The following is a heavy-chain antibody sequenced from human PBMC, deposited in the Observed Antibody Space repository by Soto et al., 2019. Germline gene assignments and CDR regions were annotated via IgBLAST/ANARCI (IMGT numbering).Heavy chain of an antibody. V-gene: IGHV3-30*18. Sequence: GGSLRLSCAASGFTFSSYGMHWVRQAPGKGLEWVAVISYDGSNKYYADSVKGRFTISRDNSKNTLYLQMNSLRAEDTAVYYCAKNGVDSYGHIDYWGQGTLVTVSS. D-gene: IGHD5-18*01. CDR2: ISYDGSNK. CDR1: GFTFSSYG. CDR3: AKNGVDSYGHIDY. J-gene: IGHJ4*02.